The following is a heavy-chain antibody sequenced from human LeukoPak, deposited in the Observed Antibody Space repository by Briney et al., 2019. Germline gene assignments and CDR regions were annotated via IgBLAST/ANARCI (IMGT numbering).Heavy chain of an antibody. J-gene: IGHJ4*02. CDR2: IRYDGSNT. D-gene: IGHD3-10*01. CDR3: AKDHGSDHGPYYFDY. CDR1: EFTFSSYA. Sequence: GGSMRLSCAASEFTFSSYAMHWVRQAPDKGREWVAFIRYDGSNTYYADSVKGRFTISRYNSKNRFYLQMNSLRAEDTAVYYCAKDHGSDHGPYYFDYWGQGTLVTVSS. V-gene: IGHV3-30*02.